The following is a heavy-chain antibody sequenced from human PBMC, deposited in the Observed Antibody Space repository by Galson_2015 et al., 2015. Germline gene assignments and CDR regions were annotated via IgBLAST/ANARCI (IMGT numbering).Heavy chain of an antibody. Sequence: SLRLSCAASGFTFSSYAMHWVRQAPGKGLEWVAVISYDGSNKYYAGSVKGRFTISRDNSKNTLYLPMNSLRAEDTAVYYCARGQPEYSSSWYVGVDYWGQGTLVTVSS. J-gene: IGHJ4*02. CDR1: GFTFSSYA. CDR3: ARGQPEYSSSWYVGVDY. D-gene: IGHD6-13*01. CDR2: ISYDGSNK. V-gene: IGHV3-30-3*01.